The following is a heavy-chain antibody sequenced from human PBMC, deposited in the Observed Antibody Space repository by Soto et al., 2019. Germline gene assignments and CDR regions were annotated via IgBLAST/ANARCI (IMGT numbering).Heavy chain of an antibody. CDR2: IGGRGNSA. CDR1: GFTLSDHY. Sequence: PGGSLRLACAGSGFTLSDHYIDWVRQAPGKGLEWVSVIGGRGNSAYYADSVQGRFTISRDNSKNTLSLQMSSLTADDTAIYYCVREGRGSFDFWGRGTMVTVSS. V-gene: IGHV3-23*01. D-gene: IGHD5-12*01. CDR3: VREGRGSFDF. J-gene: IGHJ3*01.